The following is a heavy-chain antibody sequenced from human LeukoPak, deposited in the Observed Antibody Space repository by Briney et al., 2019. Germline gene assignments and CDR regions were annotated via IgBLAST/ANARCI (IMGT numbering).Heavy chain of an antibody. CDR2: IYYSGST. J-gene: IGHJ3*02. V-gene: IGHV4-59*01. D-gene: IGHD3-3*01. CDR3: ARGSGGHYTDDAFDI. CDR1: GGSISSYY. Sequence: PSETLSLTCTVSGGSISSYYWSWIRQPPGKGLEWIGYIYYSGSTNYNPSLKSRVTISVDTSKNQFSLKLSSVTAADTAVYYCARGSGGHYTDDAFDIWGQGTMVTVSS.